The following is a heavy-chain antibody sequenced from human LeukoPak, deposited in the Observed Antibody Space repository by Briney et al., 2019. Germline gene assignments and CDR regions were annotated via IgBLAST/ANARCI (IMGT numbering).Heavy chain of an antibody. V-gene: IGHV3-23*01. CDR2: FSGSGGST. Sequence: GGSLRLSCAASGFTFSSYAMSWVRQAPGKGLEWVSAFSGSGGSTYYADSVKGRFNISRDDSKNTLYLQMNSLRAEDTAVYYCAKSSSGSSYNVLDYWGQGTLVTVSS. CDR3: AKSSSGSSYNVLDY. D-gene: IGHD3-10*01. J-gene: IGHJ4*02. CDR1: GFTFSSYA.